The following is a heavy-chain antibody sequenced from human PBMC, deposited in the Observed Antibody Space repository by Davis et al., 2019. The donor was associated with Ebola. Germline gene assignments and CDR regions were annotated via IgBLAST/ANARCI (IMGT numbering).Heavy chain of an antibody. J-gene: IGHJ4*02. CDR2: INAGNGNT. Sequence: AASVKVSCKASGYTFTSYAMHWVRQAPGQRLEWMGWINAGNGNTKYSQKFQGRVTITRDTSASTAYMELSSLRSEDTAVYYCARGGHDYGPNVPREYYFDYWGQGTLVTVSS. D-gene: IGHD4/OR15-4a*01. CDR1: GYTFTSYA. V-gene: IGHV1-3*01. CDR3: ARGGHDYGPNVPREYYFDY.